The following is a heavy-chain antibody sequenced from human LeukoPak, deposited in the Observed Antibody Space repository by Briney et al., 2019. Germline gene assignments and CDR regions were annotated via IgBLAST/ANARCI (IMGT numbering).Heavy chain of an antibody. Sequence: PSETLSLTCTVSGGSISSYHWSWIRQPAGKGLEWIGRMQTSGGIDYNLSLKSRLTMSVDRSKNQLSLKLSSVIAADTAVYYCARGHSDSWSVFDYWGQGTLVTISS. J-gene: IGHJ4*02. CDR1: GGSISSYH. CDR2: MQTSGGI. CDR3: ARGHSDSWSVFDY. V-gene: IGHV4-4*07. D-gene: IGHD6-13*01.